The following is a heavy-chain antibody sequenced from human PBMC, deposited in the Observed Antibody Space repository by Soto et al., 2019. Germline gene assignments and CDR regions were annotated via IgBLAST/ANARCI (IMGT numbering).Heavy chain of an antibody. Sequence: GGSLRLSCAASGFTFSNAWMSWVRQAPGKGLEWVGRIKSKTDGGTTDYAAPVKGRFTISRDDSKNTLYLQMNSLKTEDTAVYYCTTDVKYYYDSSGYHFDYWGQRTLVTVSS. CDR2: IKSKTDGGTT. V-gene: IGHV3-15*01. J-gene: IGHJ4*02. D-gene: IGHD3-22*01. CDR3: TTDVKYYYDSSGYHFDY. CDR1: GFTFSNAW.